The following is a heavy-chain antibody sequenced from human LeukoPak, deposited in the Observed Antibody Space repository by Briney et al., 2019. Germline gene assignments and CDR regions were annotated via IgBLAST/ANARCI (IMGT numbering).Heavy chain of an antibody. Sequence: MTSETLSLTCVVSGYSISSGYHWGWIRQPPGKGLEWIGSVYRSGSTYYNPSLKSRVTISVDTSKNQISLKVRSVTAAEPAVYYCARENWVFDYWGQGILVTVSS. CDR2: VYRSGST. J-gene: IGHJ4*02. CDR3: ARENWVFDY. D-gene: IGHD7-27*01. CDR1: GYSISSGYH. V-gene: IGHV4-38-2*02.